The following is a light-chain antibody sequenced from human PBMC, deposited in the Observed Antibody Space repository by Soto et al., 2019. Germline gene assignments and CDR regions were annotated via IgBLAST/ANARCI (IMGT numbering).Light chain of an antibody. CDR1: QSVSSS. J-gene: IGKJ3*01. CDR3: QQYTNWPFT. CDR2: GAS. Sequence: EIVMTQSPATLSVSPGEWATLSCRASQSVSSSLAWHQQKPGQAPRLLIHGASTRATDIPARFSGSGSGTEFTLTISSLQSEDFAVYYCQQYTNWPFTFGPGTKVDI. V-gene: IGKV3-15*01.